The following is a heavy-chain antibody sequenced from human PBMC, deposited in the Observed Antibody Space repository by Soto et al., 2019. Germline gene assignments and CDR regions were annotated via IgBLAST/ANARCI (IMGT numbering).Heavy chain of an antibody. V-gene: IGHV3-64D*06. CDR2: ISSEGAKT. J-gene: IGHJ5*01. Sequence: HRGGSMRLSCSVSGLTSSGYAVHWVRQAPGKGLQYVASISSEGAKTYYADSVKGRFIISRDNSKNTLYLQMSSLRAEHTAVYYFVEDRDMDTRGRGTPGTVSA. CDR3: VEDRDMDT. CDR1: GLTSSGYA.